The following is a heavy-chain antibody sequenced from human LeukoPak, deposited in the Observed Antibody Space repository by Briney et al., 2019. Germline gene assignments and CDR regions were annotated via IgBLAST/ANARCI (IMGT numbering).Heavy chain of an antibody. D-gene: IGHD3-22*01. Sequence: SETLSLTCTVSGDSINSLDLWSWVRQPPGKGPEWIGEMYLSGTTHSNPSVKSRVTISVDKSKNQFFLNLSSVTAADTAVYYCAGLVGRYSSGLYYYYFDYWGQGTLVTVSS. CDR2: MYLSGTT. V-gene: IGHV4-4*02. J-gene: IGHJ4*02. CDR1: GDSINSLDL. CDR3: AGLVGRYSSGLYYYYFDY.